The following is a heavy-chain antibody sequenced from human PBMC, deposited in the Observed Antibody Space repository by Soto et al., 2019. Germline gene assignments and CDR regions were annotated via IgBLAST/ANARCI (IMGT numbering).Heavy chain of an antibody. J-gene: IGHJ4*02. CDR2: IYYSGST. CDR3: ASSLAGSWIGY. CDR1: GGSISSSSYY. V-gene: IGHV4-39*01. Sequence: PSETLSLTCTVSGGSISSSSYYWGWIRQPPGKGLEWIGSIYYSGSTYYNPSLKSRVTISVDTSKNQFSLKLSSVTAADTAVYYCASSLAGSWIGYWGQGTLVTVSS. D-gene: IGHD1-26*01.